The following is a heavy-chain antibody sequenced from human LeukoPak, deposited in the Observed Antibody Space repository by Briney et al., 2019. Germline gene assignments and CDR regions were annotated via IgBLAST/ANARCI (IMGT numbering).Heavy chain of an antibody. CDR3: ARGLRSITGTTLWAFDI. Sequence: SVKVSCKASGGTFSSHTISWVRQAPEQGLEWMGRIIPLFGIVNYAQKFQGRVTMTRNTSISTAYMELSSLRSEDTAVYYCARGLRSITGTTLWAFDIWGQGTMVTVSS. V-gene: IGHV1-69*02. J-gene: IGHJ3*02. CDR2: IIPLFGIV. D-gene: IGHD1-7*01. CDR1: GGTFSSHT.